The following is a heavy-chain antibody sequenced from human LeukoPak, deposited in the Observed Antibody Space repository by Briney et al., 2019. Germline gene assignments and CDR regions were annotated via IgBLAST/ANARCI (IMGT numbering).Heavy chain of an antibody. CDR3: AXYCGGXCYXMDV. J-gene: IGHJ6*02. CDR1: EFTFSSYC. V-gene: IGHV3-7*01. D-gene: IGHD2-21*02. Sequence: GGSLRLSCTASEFTFSSYCMSWVRQAPGKGLEWVANIKQDGSEKDYVDSVKGRFTISRDNAKNSLYLQMNNLRAEDTAVYYCAXYCGGXCYXMDVWGXXTXVXVSS. CDR2: IKQDGSEK.